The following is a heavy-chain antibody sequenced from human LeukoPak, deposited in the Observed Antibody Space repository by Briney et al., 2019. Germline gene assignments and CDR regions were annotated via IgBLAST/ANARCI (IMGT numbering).Heavy chain of an antibody. CDR2: VRYDGGNK. D-gene: IGHD3-10*01. CDR1: GFTFRNYC. J-gene: IGHJ4*02. V-gene: IGHV3-30*02. CDR3: AKDGDDYYGSGSYCDY. Sequence: PGGSLRLSCGASGFTFRNYCMHWVRQAPGKGLEWVAFVRYDGGNKYYVDSVKGRFTISRDNSKNTLYLQMNSLRAEDTAVYYCAKDGDDYYGSGSYCDYWGQGTLVTVSS.